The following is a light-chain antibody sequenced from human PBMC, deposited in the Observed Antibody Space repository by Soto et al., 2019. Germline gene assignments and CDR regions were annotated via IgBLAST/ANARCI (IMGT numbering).Light chain of an antibody. J-gene: IGKJ4*02. CDR2: GAS. Sequence: EIVLTQSPGTLSLSPGERATLSCRASQTISSGYLVWYQQKPGLAPRLLIYGASNRATGIPDRFSGSGSGIDFTLTINRLESEDVAVYYCQQYDEIFLSFGGGTKVEIK. CDR3: QQYDEIFLS. CDR1: QTISSGY. V-gene: IGKV3-20*01.